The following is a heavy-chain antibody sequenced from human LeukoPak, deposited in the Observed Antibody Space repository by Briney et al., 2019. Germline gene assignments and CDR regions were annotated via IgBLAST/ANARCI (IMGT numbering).Heavy chain of an antibody. CDR1: GYSFTSYW. CDR3: ARLSSGSLHDLSSSWTGYDY. D-gene: IGHD6-13*01. J-gene: IGHJ4*02. V-gene: IGHV5-51*01. Sequence: GESLKISCKGSGYSFTSYWIGWVRQMPGKGLEWMGIIYPGDSDTRHSPSFQGQATISADKSISAAYLQWSSLKASDTAMYYCARLSSGSLHDLSSSWTGYDYWGQGTLVTVSS. CDR2: IYPGDSDT.